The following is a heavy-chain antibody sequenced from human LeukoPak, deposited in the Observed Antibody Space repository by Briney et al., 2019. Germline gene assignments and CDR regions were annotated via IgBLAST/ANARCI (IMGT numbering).Heavy chain of an antibody. CDR2: INPNSGGT. J-gene: IGHJ5*02. CDR1: GYTFTGYY. Sequence: ASVKVSCKASGYTFTGYYMHWVRQAPGQGLEWMGWINPNSGGTNYAQKFQGRVTTTRDTSISTAYMELSRLRSDDTAVYYCARGAHEGPRSNWFDPWGQGTLVTVSS. CDR3: ARGAHEGPRSNWFDP. D-gene: IGHD3-10*01. V-gene: IGHV1-2*02.